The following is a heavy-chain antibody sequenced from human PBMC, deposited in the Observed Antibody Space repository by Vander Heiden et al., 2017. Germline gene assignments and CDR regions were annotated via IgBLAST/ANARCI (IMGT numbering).Heavy chain of an antibody. CDR1: GFTFSTYW. V-gene: IGHV3-7*01. J-gene: IGHJ3*02. CDR2: IKKDGSET. CDR3: TRGALDYVRTFDI. D-gene: IGHD3-10*02. Sequence: EVQLVESGGGLVQPGGSLRLSCAASGFTFSTYWMTWVRQATGKGLEWVANIKKDGSETYYVDSVKGRFTISRDNAKNSLFLQMNSLRAEDTALYYCTRGALDYVRTFDIWGQGTMVTVSS.